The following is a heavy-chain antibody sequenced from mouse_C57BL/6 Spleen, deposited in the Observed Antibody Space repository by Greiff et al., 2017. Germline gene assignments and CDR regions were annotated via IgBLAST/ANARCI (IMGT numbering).Heavy chain of an antibody. CDR1: GYSITSGYY. CDR3: ARTDGSSYFFDD. J-gene: IGHJ2*01. Sequence: ESGPGLVKPSQSLSLTCSVTGYSITSGYYWNWIRQFPGNKLEWMGYISYDGSNNYNPSLKNRISITRDTSKNQFFLKLNSVTTEDTATYYCARTDGSSYFFDDWGQGTTLTVSS. D-gene: IGHD1-1*01. V-gene: IGHV3-6*01. CDR2: ISYDGSN.